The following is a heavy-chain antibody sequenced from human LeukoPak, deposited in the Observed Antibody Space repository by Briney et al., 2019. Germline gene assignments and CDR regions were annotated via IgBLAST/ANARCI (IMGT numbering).Heavy chain of an antibody. V-gene: IGHV1-69*02. CDR3: AKDGYVVVPAAIGDYYYYYMDV. J-gene: IGHJ6*03. D-gene: IGHD2-2*01. Sequence: SVKVSCKASGGTFSSYTISWVRQAPGQGLEWMGRIIPILGIANYAQKFQGRVTITADKSTSTAYMELSSLRSDDTAVYYCAKDGYVVVPAAIGDYYYYYMDVWGKGTTVTVSS. CDR2: IIPILGIA. CDR1: GGTFSSYT.